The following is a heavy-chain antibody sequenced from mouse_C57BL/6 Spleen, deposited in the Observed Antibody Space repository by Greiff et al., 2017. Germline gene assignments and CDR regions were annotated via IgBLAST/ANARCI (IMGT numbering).Heavy chain of an antibody. V-gene: IGHV1-64*01. J-gene: IGHJ2*01. Sequence: QVQLQQPGAELVKPGASVMLSCKASGYTFTSYWMHWVKQRPGQGLEWIGMIHPNSGSTNYNEKFKSKATLTVDKASSTAYMQLSSLTSEDYAVYYCERSGTVVALDYWGQGTTLTVSS. D-gene: IGHD1-1*01. CDR3: ERSGTVVALDY. CDR1: GYTFTSYW. CDR2: IHPNSGST.